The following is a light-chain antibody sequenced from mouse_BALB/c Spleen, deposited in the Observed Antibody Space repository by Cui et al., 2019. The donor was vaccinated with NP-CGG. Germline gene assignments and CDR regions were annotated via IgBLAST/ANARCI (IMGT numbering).Light chain of an antibody. Sequence: AVVTQASAPTTSPGETVTLTCRSSTGAVTTSNYANGVQEKPDHLFTGLIGGTNNRAPGVPARFSGSLIGDKAALTITGAQTEDEAIYFCALWYSNHWVFGGGTKLTVL. CDR3: ALWYSNHWV. CDR2: GTN. CDR1: TGAVTTSNY. V-gene: IGLV1*01. J-gene: IGLJ1*01.